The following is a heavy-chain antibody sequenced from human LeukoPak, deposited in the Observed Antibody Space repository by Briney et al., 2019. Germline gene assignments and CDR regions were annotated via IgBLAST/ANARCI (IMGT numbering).Heavy chain of an antibody. CDR3: AKTIFGVVTHSKGWFDP. CDR1: GYTFTGYY. CDR2: INPNSGGT. Sequence: GASVKVSCKASGYTFTGYYMHWVRQAPGQGLEWLGWINPNSGGTNYAQKFQGRVTMTSDTSISTAYMELSRLRSDDTAVYHCAKTIFGVVTHSKGWFDPWGQGTLVTVSS. D-gene: IGHD3-3*01. V-gene: IGHV1-2*02. J-gene: IGHJ5*02.